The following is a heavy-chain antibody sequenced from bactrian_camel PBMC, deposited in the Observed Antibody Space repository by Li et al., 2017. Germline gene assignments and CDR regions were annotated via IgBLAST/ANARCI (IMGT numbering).Heavy chain of an antibody. CDR1: TDGYTGYA. Sequence: VQLVESGGGSVQAGGSLRLSCQYSTDGYTGYALAWFRQAPTKDREGVASIEGDGSTSYADSVKGRFTISKDNRKNILYLQMNSLTPGDTAMYYCAAAYGCNSFSGLESSLAYSGQGTQVTVS. D-gene: IGHD6*01. CDR2: IEGDGST. J-gene: IGHJ4*01. V-gene: IGHV3S55*01. CDR3: AAAYGCNSFSGLESSLAY.